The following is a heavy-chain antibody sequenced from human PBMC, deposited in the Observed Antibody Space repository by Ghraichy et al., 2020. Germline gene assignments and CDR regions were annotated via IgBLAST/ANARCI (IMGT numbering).Heavy chain of an antibody. V-gene: IGHV4-59*01. J-gene: IGHJ4*02. CDR2: IYYSGST. Sequence: SETLSLTCTVSGGSISSYYWSWIRQPPGKGLEWIGYIYYSGSTNYNPSLKSRVTISVDTSKNQFSLKLSSVTAADTAVYYCARGGSQIIDYWGQGTLVTVSS. D-gene: IGHD3-16*01. CDR3: ARGGSQIIDY. CDR1: GGSISSYY.